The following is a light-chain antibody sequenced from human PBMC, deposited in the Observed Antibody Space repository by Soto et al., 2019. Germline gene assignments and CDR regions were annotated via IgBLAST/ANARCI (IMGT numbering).Light chain of an antibody. CDR1: SGEIGNYNL. CDR3: SSYSGSPSHLL. V-gene: IGLV2-23*01. Sequence: QSALTQPASGSGSPGQSITISCTGTSGEIGNYNLVSWYQQHPGKAPRLMIYEGNKRPSGVFNRFSGSKSGSTASLTISGLQADDAADYSCSSYSGSPSHLLFGGGTKLTVL. CDR2: EGN. J-gene: IGLJ3*02.